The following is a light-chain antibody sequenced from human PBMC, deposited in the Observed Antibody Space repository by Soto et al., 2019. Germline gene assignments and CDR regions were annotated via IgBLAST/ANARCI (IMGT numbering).Light chain of an antibody. J-gene: IGKJ2*01. Sequence: EIVLTQSPGTLSLSPGERATLSCRASQSVSSSYLAWYQQKPGQAPRLLIYGASSRDTGIPDRFSGSGSGTDFTLTISRLEPEDFAVYYCQQYGRSPPYTFGQGTKLEIK. CDR3: QQYGRSPPYT. CDR1: QSVSSSY. CDR2: GAS. V-gene: IGKV3-20*01.